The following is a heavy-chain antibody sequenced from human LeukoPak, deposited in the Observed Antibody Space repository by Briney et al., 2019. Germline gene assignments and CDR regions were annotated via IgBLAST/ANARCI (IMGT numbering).Heavy chain of an antibody. CDR2: ISSTSSSYI. V-gene: IGHV3-21*01. J-gene: IGHJ6*04. CDR1: GFTFSSYS. D-gene: IGHD3-10*02. Sequence: TGGSLRLSCAASGFTFSSYSVNWVRQAPGKGLEWVSSISSTSSSYIYYADSVKGRFTISRDNAKNSLYLQMNSLRAEDTAVYYCAELGITMIGGVWGKGTTVTISS. CDR3: AELGITMIGGV.